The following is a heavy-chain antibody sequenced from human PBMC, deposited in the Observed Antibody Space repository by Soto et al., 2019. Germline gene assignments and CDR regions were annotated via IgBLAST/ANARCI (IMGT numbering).Heavy chain of an antibody. Sequence: HPGGSLRLSCAASGFTFSSYEMNWVRQAPGKGLEWVSYISSSGSTIYYADSVKGRFTISRDNAKNSLYLQMNSLRAEDTAVYYCARERRVGGYSSGGFDPWGQGTLVTVSS. V-gene: IGHV3-48*03. J-gene: IGHJ5*02. CDR2: ISSSGSTI. D-gene: IGHD6-19*01. CDR1: GFTFSSYE. CDR3: ARERRVGGYSSGGFDP.